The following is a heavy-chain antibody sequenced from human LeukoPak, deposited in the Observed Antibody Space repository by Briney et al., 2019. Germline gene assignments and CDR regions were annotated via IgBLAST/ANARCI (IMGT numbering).Heavy chain of an antibody. V-gene: IGHV1-69*05. Sequence: PGASVKLSCKASGGTFSSYAISWVRQAPGQGLEWMGGIIPIFGTANYAQKFQGRVTITTDESTSTAYMELSSLRSEDTAVYYCARAGLVGSSWRYYFDYWGQGTLVTVSS. D-gene: IGHD6-13*01. CDR3: ARAGLVGSSWRYYFDY. CDR2: IIPIFGTA. CDR1: GGTFSSYA. J-gene: IGHJ4*02.